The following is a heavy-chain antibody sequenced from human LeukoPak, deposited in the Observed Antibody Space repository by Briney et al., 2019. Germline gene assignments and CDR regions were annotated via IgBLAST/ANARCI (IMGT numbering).Heavy chain of an antibody. CDR1: GGSIRSYY. V-gene: IGHV4-59*08. D-gene: IGHD6-19*01. J-gene: IGHJ6*02. Sequence: RSSETLSLTCTVSGGSIRSYYWSWIRQPPGKGLEWIGYIYYSGSTNYNPSLKSRVTISVDTSKNQFSLKLSSVTAADTAVYYCARALYSSGWSSTPPYYYYGMDVWGQGTTVTVSS. CDR3: ARALYSSGWSSTPPYYYYGMDV. CDR2: IYYSGST.